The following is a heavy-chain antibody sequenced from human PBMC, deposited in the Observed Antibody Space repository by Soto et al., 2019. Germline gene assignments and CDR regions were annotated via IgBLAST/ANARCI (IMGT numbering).Heavy chain of an antibody. D-gene: IGHD4-17*01. Sequence: SETLSLPFTVSGDSISPKSYYLGWIRQPPGKGLEWIGSIYYRGSTYYTSYLKSRLTLSVDTSKNQFSLRLTSVTAADTAVYYCARPTNDYGDYAYWGQGTLVTVSS. CDR1: GDSISPKSYY. J-gene: IGHJ4*02. CDR2: IYYRGST. V-gene: IGHV4-39*01. CDR3: ARPTNDYGDYAY.